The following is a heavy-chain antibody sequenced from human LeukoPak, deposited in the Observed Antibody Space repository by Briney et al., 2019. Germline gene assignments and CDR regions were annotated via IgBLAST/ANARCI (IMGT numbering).Heavy chain of an antibody. CDR2: IYYTGST. Sequence: PLETLSLTCTVSGGSISSSSYYWGWVRQPPGKGLAYIGSIYYTGSTYYNPSLESRVTMSVDTSKNQFSLKLNSVTAAVTAMYYCARHPAIFVMYYFDYWGQGTLVTVSS. J-gene: IGHJ4*02. D-gene: IGHD3-3*01. CDR1: GGSISSSSYY. CDR3: ARHPAIFVMYYFDY. V-gene: IGHV4-39*01.